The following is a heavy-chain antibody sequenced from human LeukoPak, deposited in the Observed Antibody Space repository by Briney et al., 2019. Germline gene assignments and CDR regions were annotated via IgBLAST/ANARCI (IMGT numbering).Heavy chain of an antibody. D-gene: IGHD3-9*01. Sequence: GGSLRLSCAASGFTFSSYAMHWVRQAPGKGLEWVAVISYDGSNKYYADSVKGRFTISRDNSKNTLYLQMNSLRAEDTAVYYCARGLVLRYFDWLLLGPNDAFDIWGQGTMVTVSS. CDR2: ISYDGSNK. J-gene: IGHJ3*02. CDR1: GFTFSSYA. CDR3: ARGLVLRYFDWLLLGPNDAFDI. V-gene: IGHV3-30*04.